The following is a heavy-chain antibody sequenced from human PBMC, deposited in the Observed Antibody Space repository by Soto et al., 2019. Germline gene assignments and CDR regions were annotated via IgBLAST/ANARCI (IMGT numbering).Heavy chain of an antibody. D-gene: IGHD2-15*01. J-gene: IGHJ4*02. CDR3: ARGPVVAATRELRDGDKKRTRIAVAGRDY. V-gene: IGHV4-34*01. CDR2: INHSGST. CDR1: GGSFSGYY. Sequence: LPETLSLTCAVYGGSFSGYYWSWIRQPPGKGLEWIGEINHSGSTNYNPSLKSRVTISVDTSKNQFSLKLSSVTAADTAVYYCARGPVVAATRELRDGDKKRTRIAVAGRDYWGQGTLVTVSS.